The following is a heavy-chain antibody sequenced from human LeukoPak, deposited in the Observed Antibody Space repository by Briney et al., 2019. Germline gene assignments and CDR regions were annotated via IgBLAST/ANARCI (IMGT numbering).Heavy chain of an antibody. V-gene: IGHV3-73*01. CDR1: GFSFSGSD. D-gene: IGHD6-19*01. J-gene: IGHJ4*02. CDR3: TTYTSGHY. CDR2: ITTKAHNYAP. Sequence: GGSLRLSCAASGFSFSGSDMHWVRQASGKGLEWVGRITTKAHNYAPAYGASVKGRFTVSRDDSKNTAYLQMNSLKTEDTALYYCTTYTSGHYWGQGTLVTVSS.